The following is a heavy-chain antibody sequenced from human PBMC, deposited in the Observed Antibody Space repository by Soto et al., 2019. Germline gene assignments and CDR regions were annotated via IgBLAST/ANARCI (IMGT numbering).Heavy chain of an antibody. J-gene: IGHJ4*02. CDR2: ISDTVDTT. CDR3: AKAQWLLGGDYFDS. CDR1: GFPFSVYA. V-gene: IGHV3-23*01. Sequence: PGGSLRLSCAASGFPFSVYAMAWVRHAPGKGLEWVSGISDTVDTTYYADSVKGRFTISRDKSKNTLYLQMNSLRVEDTAIYYCAKAQWLLGGDYFDSWGQGTLVTVSS. D-gene: IGHD6-19*01.